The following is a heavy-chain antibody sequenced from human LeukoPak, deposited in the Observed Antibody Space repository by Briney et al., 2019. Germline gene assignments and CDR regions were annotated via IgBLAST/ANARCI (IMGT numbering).Heavy chain of an antibody. Sequence: GGSLRLSCAASGFTFSSYGMHWVRQAPGKGLEWVAVIWYDGSNKYYADSVKGRFTISRDNSKNTLYLQMNSLRAEDTAVYYCARGDTTANWFDPWGQGTLVTVSS. D-gene: IGHD4-17*01. J-gene: IGHJ5*02. CDR2: IWYDGSNK. CDR3: ARGDTTANWFDP. CDR1: GFTFSSYG. V-gene: IGHV3-33*01.